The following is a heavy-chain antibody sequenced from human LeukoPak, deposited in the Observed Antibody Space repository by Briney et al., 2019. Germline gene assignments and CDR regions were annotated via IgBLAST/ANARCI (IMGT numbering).Heavy chain of an antibody. CDR3: AKGYCSSTSCYFHYYGMDV. CDR2: ISGSGGYT. V-gene: IGHV3-23*01. Sequence: GGSLRLSCAASGFTFSGYAMSWVRQAPGKGLEWVSAISGSGGYTYYADSVKGRFTISRDNSKNTLYVQMNSLRAEDTAVYHCAKGYCSSTSCYFHYYGMDVWGQGTTVTVSS. J-gene: IGHJ6*02. D-gene: IGHD2-2*01. CDR1: GFTFSGYA.